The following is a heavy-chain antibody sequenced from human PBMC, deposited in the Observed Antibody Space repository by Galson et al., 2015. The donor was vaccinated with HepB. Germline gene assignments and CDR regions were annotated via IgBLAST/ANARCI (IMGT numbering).Heavy chain of an antibody. V-gene: IGHV5-10-1*01. Sequence: QSGAEVKKPGESLRISCKGSGYSFTSYWISWVRQMPGKGLEWMGRIDPSDSYTNYSPSFQGHVTISADKSISTAYLQWSSLKASDTAMYYCARTGPIAAAGTGLGYWGQGTLVTVSS. D-gene: IGHD6-13*01. J-gene: IGHJ4*02. CDR2: IDPSDSYT. CDR1: GYSFTSYW. CDR3: ARTGPIAAAGTGLGY.